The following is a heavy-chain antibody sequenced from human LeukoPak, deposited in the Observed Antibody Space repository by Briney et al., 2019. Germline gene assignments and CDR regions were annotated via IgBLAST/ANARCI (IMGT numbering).Heavy chain of an antibody. Sequence: GGSLRLSCAASGFTFDTYNFNWVRQVPGKGLEWVATIRSYSSYIHYADSVKGRFTISRDDAKKSLYLQMNSLRAEDMALYYCAGSNYYYYYMDVWGKGTTVTVSS. V-gene: IGHV3-21*04. CDR2: IRSYSSYI. CDR3: AGSNYYYYYMDV. CDR1: GFTFDTYN. J-gene: IGHJ6*03.